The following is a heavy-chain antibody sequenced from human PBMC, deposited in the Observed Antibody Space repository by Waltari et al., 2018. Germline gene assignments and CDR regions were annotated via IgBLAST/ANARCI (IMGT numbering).Heavy chain of an antibody. CDR2: ISYDGSNK. CDR3: ARSGSSSWLITY. Sequence: QVQLVESGGGVVQPGRSLRLSCAASGFTFSSYAMHWVPQAPGKGLEWVAVISYDGSNKYYADSVKGRFTISRDNSKNTLYLQMNSLRAEDTAVYYCARSGSSSWLITYWGQGTLVTVSS. V-gene: IGHV3-30*01. CDR1: GFTFSSYA. J-gene: IGHJ4*02. D-gene: IGHD6-13*01.